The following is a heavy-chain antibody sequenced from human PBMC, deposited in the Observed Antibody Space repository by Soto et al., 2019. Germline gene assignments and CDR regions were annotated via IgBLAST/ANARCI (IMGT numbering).Heavy chain of an antibody. CDR2: IYYSGST. CDR1: GGSISSYY. V-gene: IGHV4-59*12. D-gene: IGHD1-26*01. Sequence: TCTVSGGSISSYYWSWIRQPPGKGLEWIGYIYYSGSTNYNPSLKSRVTMSVDTSKNQFSLKLSSVTTADTAVYYCARFRSWQLPNYYYGMDVCGQGTTVTVSS. CDR3: ARFRSWQLPNYYYGMDV. J-gene: IGHJ6*02.